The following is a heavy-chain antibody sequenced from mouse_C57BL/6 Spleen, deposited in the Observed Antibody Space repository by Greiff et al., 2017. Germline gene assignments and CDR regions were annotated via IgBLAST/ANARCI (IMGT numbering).Heavy chain of an antibody. CDR1: GFTFSDYG. CDR3: ARSRGFLYYYAMDY. V-gene: IGHV5-17*01. J-gene: IGHJ4*01. Sequence: EVKLEESGGGLVKPGGSLKLSCAASGFTFSDYGMHWVRQAPEKGLEWVAYISSGSSTIYYADTVKGRFTISRDNAKNTLFLQMTSLRSEDTAMYYCARSRGFLYYYAMDYWGQGTSVTVSS. CDR2: ISSGSSTI. D-gene: IGHD1-1*01.